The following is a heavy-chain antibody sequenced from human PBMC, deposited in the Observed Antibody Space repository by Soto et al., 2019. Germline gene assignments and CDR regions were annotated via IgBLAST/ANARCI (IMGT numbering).Heavy chain of an antibody. CDR2: IWYDGSNK. CDR3: VRPRDSGYDSYYFDY. D-gene: IGHD5-12*01. CDR1: GFTFSSYG. Sequence: GGSLRLSCAASGFTFSSYGMHWVRQAPGKGLEWVAVIWYDGSNKYYADSVKGRFTISRDNSKNTLYLQMNSLRAEDTAVYYCVRPRDSGYDSYYFDYWGQGTLVTVSS. J-gene: IGHJ4*02. V-gene: IGHV3-33*01.